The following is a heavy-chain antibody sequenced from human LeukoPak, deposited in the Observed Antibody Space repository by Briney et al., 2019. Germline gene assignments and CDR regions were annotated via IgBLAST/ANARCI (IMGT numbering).Heavy chain of an antibody. J-gene: IGHJ3*02. D-gene: IGHD6-19*01. V-gene: IGHV3-7*01. CDR3: ARGGGSGRWGSAFDM. CDR1: GFTFTNYW. CDR2: MKQDGRER. Sequence: GGSLRLSCVASGFTFTNYWMSWVRQAPGNGLEWVANMKQDGRERYYVDSGKGRFTISRDHAKNSLYLQMNSLRDEDTAVYYCARGGGSGRWGSAFDMWGQGTMVTVSS.